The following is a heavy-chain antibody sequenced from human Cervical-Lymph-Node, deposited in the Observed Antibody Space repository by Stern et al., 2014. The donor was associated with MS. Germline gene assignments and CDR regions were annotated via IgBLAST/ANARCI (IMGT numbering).Heavy chain of an antibody. CDR2: LYYSGST. Sequence: QVQLQESGPGLVKPSETLSLSCTASGGSISSYYWSWIRQPPGKGLEWIGYLYYSGSTNYNPSLMSRVTISVDTSNKQVSLKLRFVAAADTAVYYCARGATQAFDPWGQGTLVTVSA. CDR3: ARGATQAFDP. V-gene: IGHV4-59*01. J-gene: IGHJ5*02. CDR1: GGSISSYY.